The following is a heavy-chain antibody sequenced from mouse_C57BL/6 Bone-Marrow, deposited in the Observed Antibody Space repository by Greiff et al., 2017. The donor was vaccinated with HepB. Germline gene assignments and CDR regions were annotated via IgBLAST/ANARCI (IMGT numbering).Heavy chain of an antibody. D-gene: IGHD3-2*02. J-gene: IGHJ3*01. Sequence: QLQQSGASLARPGASPKLSCTASGFNIKDDYMHWVKQRPEQGLEWIGWIDPENGDTEYASKFQGKATITADTSSNTAYLQLSSLTSEDTAVYYCTTRQLRLLFAYWGQGTLVTVSA. CDR3: TTRQLRLLFAY. V-gene: IGHV14-4*01. CDR2: IDPENGDT. CDR1: GFNIKDDY.